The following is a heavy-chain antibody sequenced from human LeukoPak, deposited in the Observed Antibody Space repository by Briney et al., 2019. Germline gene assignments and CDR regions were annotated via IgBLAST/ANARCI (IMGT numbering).Heavy chain of an antibody. V-gene: IGHV4-59*01. D-gene: IGHD3-16*01. CDR2: VSYSGSS. Sequence: SETLSLTCTVSGGSISSYHWSWIRQPPGKGLEWIGYVSYSGSSNYNPSVKSRVTISVDTSKNQFSLKLSSVTAADTAVYYCARGSINWGYFDYWGQGALVTVSS. CDR1: GGSISSYH. CDR3: ARGSINWGYFDY. J-gene: IGHJ4*02.